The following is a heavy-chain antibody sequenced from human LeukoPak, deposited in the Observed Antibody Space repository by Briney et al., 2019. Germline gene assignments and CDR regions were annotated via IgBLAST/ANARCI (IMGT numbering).Heavy chain of an antibody. CDR3: AKPIAQDRTWYRGDY. J-gene: IGHJ4*02. CDR2: ISGSGGST. D-gene: IGHD1-1*01. Sequence: GGSLRLSCAASGFTFSSYAMSWVRQAPGKGLEWVSAISGSGGSTYYADSVKGRFTISRDNSKNTLYLQMNSLRAEDTAVYYCAKPIAQDRTWYRGDYWGQGTLVTVSS. CDR1: GFTFSSYA. V-gene: IGHV3-23*01.